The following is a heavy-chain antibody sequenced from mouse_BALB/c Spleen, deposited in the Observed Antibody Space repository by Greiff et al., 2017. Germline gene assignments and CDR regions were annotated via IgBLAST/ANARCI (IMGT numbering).Heavy chain of an antibody. CDR1: GYTFTSYW. Sequence: QVQLQQSGAELAKPGASVKMSCKASGYTFTSYWMHWVKQRPGQGLEWIGYINPSTGYTEYNQKFKGKATLTADKSSSTAYMQLSSLTSEDSAVYFCARAGGYDLFDYWGQGTTLTVSS. V-gene: IGHV1-7*01. J-gene: IGHJ2*01. CDR2: INPSTGYT. CDR3: ARAGGYDLFDY. D-gene: IGHD2-10*02.